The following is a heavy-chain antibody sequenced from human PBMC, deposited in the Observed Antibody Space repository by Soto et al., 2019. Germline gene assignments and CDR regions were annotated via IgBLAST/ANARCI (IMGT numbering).Heavy chain of an antibody. D-gene: IGHD2-2*01. CDR3: AREALGSSTRWRNWFDP. V-gene: IGHV4-31*03. CDR2: IYYSGST. J-gene: IGHJ5*02. Sequence: QVQLQESGPGLVKPSQTLSLTCSVSGGSISSPGSYWSWIRQHPGEGMEWIGHIYYSGSTFYSPSLKSRVTMSVDTSRNQFSLRLSSVTAADTAVYYCAREALGSSTRWRNWFDPWGQGTLVTVSS. CDR1: GGSISSPGSY.